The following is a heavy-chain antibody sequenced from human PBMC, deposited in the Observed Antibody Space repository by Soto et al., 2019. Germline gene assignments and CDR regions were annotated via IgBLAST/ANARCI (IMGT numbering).Heavy chain of an antibody. CDR2: IYPDSGGT. Sequence: ASLKVSCKTSGYTFSGFYIHWVRQAPGQGLESMGWIYPDSGGTDYAQKFQGRVTMTRDTSISTAYMELSRLRSDDTAVYYCRVTGVSEVDYWGQGXLVTVPS. CDR1: GYTFSGFY. CDR3: RVTGVSEVDY. V-gene: IGHV1-2*02. D-gene: IGHD2-8*01. J-gene: IGHJ4*02.